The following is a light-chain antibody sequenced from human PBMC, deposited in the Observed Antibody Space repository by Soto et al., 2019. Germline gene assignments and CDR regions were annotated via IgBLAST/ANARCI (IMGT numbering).Light chain of an antibody. CDR2: DAS. CDR1: QSVSSSY. Sequence: VLTQSQGTLSSSPAQRSPISCSPSQSVSSSYLAWYQQKPGQAPRLLIYDASNRATGIPARFSGSGSGTDFTLTISSLEPEDFAVYYCQQRSNWPFTFGQGTRLENK. V-gene: IGKV3D-20*02. J-gene: IGKJ5*01. CDR3: QQRSNWPFT.